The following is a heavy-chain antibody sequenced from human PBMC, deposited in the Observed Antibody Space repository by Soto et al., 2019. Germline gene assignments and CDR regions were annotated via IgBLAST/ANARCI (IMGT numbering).Heavy chain of an antibody. D-gene: IGHD3-3*01. CDR1: GGSFSGYS. V-gene: IGHV4-34*01. J-gene: IGHJ6*02. CDR2: INHSGTT. Sequence: LSLTCAVYGGSFSGYSWTWLRQPPGKGLEWIGEINHSGTTDYNPALKSRVTMSADTSKNQFSLRMTSATAADTAVYYCARARFDSWSHIYYGLDVWGQGTTVTVSS. CDR3: ARARFDSWSHIYYGLDV.